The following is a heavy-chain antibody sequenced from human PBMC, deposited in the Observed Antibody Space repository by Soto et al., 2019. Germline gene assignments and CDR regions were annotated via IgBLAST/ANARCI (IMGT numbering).Heavy chain of an antibody. V-gene: IGHV4-34*01. Sequence: SETLSLTCAVYGGSFSGYYWSWIRQPPGKGLEWTGEINHSGSTNYNPSLKSRVTISVDTSKNQFSLKLSSVTAADTAVYYCARATRVVVVAATPNWFDPWGQGTLVTVSS. CDR2: INHSGST. J-gene: IGHJ5*02. CDR1: GGSFSGYY. D-gene: IGHD2-15*01. CDR3: ARATRVVVVAATPNWFDP.